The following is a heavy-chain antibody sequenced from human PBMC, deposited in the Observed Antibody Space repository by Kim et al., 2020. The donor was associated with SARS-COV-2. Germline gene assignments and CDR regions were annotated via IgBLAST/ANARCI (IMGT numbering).Heavy chain of an antibody. D-gene: IGHD2-15*01. CDR3: AKGYSGGGSCYILCYCGY. V-gene: IGHV3-23*01. Sequence: ADSVKGRFTSSRDNAKNTLYLQMNSLSAEDTAVYYCAKGYSGGGSCYILCYCGYWGQGTLVTVSS. J-gene: IGHJ4*02.